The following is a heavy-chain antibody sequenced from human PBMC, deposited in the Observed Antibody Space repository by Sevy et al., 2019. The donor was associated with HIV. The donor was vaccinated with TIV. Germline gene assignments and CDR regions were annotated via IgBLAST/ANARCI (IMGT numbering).Heavy chain of an antibody. V-gene: IGHV4-39*01. CDR1: GGSISSSSYY. CDR3: ARLRYYYDSSGYYYCFDY. J-gene: IGHJ4*02. D-gene: IGHD3-22*01. Sequence: RSETLSLTCTVSGGSISSSSYYWGWIRQPPGKGLEWIGSIYYSGSTYYNPSLKSRVTISVDTSKNQFSLKLSSVTAADTAVYYCARLRYYYDSSGYYYCFDYWGQGTLVTVSS. CDR2: IYYSGST.